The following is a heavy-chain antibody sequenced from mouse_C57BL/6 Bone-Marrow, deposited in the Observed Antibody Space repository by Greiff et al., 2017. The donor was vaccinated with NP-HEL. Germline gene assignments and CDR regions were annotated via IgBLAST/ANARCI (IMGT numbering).Heavy chain of an antibody. Sequence: EVQLVESGGDLVKPGGSLKLSCAASGFTFSGYGMSWVRQTPDKRLEWVATISSGGSYTYYPDSVKGRFTIARDNAKNTLYLQMSSLKSEDTAMYYCARHHYGSRDYWGQGTTLTVSS. V-gene: IGHV5-6*01. J-gene: IGHJ2*01. CDR3: ARHHYGSRDY. CDR2: ISSGGSYT. D-gene: IGHD1-1*01. CDR1: GFTFSGYG.